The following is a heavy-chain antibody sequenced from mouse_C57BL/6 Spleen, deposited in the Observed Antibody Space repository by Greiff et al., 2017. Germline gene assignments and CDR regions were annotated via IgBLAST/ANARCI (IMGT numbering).Heavy chain of an antibody. CDR2: INPSNGGT. CDR3: AREAIYYSNYFDY. Sequence: QVQLQQPGTELVKPGASVKLSCKASGYTFTSYWMHWVKQRPGQGLEWIGNINPSNGGTNYNEKFKSKATLTVDKSSSTAYIQLSSLTSEDSSVYYCAREAIYYSNYFDYWGQGTTLTISS. J-gene: IGHJ2*01. D-gene: IGHD2-5*01. CDR1: GYTFTSYW. V-gene: IGHV1-53*01.